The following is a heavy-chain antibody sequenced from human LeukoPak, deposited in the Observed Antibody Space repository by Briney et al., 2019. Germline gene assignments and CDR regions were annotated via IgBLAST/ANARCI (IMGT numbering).Heavy chain of an antibody. Sequence: GGSLRLSCVVSGFTFSDYAMSWVRQAPEKGLDWVSVISGSAHKIRYADSVKGRFTISRDNSENTVYLQMNNLRAEDTALYYCAGRPTGYSSGYVYWGQRALVTVSS. CDR2: ISGSAHKI. CDR3: AGRPTGYSSGYVY. CDR1: GFTFSDYA. J-gene: IGHJ4*02. D-gene: IGHD5-18*01. V-gene: IGHV3-23*01.